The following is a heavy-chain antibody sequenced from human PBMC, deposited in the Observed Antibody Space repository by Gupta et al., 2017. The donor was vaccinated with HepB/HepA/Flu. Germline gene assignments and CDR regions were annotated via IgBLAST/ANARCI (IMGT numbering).Heavy chain of an antibody. Sequence: QLQLQESGPGLVKPSETLSLTCTVSGGSIISTNFYWAWIRQPPGKGLEWIATISSGGSAYYNASLKSRISKSVDTSKNQISLKLTSVTAADTAIYYCARQGFWTGYFHWYFDLWGRGTLVAVPS. V-gene: IGHV4-39*01. J-gene: IGHJ2*01. D-gene: IGHD3/OR15-3a*01. CDR2: ISSGGSA. CDR1: GGSIISTNFY. CDR3: ARQGFWTGYFHWYFDL.